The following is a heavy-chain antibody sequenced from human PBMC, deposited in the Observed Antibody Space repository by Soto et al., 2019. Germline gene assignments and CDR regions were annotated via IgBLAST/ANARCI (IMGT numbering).Heavy chain of an antibody. CDR1: GGSISWYY. D-gene: IGHD6-6*01. CDR2: IYYSGST. CDR3: ARHGPSIAAVFYGMDV. Sequence: ASETLSLTCTGSGGSISWYYWSWIRQPPGKGLEWIGYIYYSGSTNYNPSLKSRVTISVDTSKNQFSLKLSSVTAADTAVYYCARHGPSIAAVFYGMDVWGQGTTVTVSS. J-gene: IGHJ6*02. V-gene: IGHV4-59*01.